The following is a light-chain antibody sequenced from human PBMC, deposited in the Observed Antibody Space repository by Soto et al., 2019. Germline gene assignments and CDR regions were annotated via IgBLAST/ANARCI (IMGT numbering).Light chain of an antibody. CDR3: SSYTSSGSHV. J-gene: IGLJ1*01. Sequence: QSALTQPASVSGSPGQPITISCTGTSSDVGGYNYVSWFQQHPGKAPKLMIYDVTNRPSGVSNRFSGSKSGNTASLTISGLQAEDEADFYCSSYTSSGSHVFGTGTKLTVL. CDR2: DVT. CDR1: SSDVGGYNY. V-gene: IGLV2-14*03.